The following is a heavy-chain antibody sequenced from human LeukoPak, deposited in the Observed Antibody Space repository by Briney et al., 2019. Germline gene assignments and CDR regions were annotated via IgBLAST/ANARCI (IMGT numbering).Heavy chain of an antibody. CDR1: GYSSTSYY. D-gene: IGHD3-10*01. CDR2: INPSGGST. J-gene: IGHJ4*02. Sequence: GASVKVSCKASGYSSTSYYIHWVRLAPGQGLEWMGVINPSGGSTRYAQKFQDRVTMTRDMSTSTVYMELSSLRSEDTAVYYCAREGVSGSYLGYWGQGTLVTVSS. V-gene: IGHV1-46*01. CDR3: AREGVSGSYLGY.